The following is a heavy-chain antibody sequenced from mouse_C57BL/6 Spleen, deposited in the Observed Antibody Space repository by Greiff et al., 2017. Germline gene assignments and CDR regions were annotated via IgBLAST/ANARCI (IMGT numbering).Heavy chain of an antibody. V-gene: IGHV14-1*01. Sequence: VQLQQSGAELVRPGASVKLSCTASGFNIKDYYMHWVKQRPEQGLEWIGRIDPEDGDTEYAPKFQGKPTMTADTSSNTAYLQLSSLTSEDTAVYYCTTGDYGSSENLDYWGQGTTLTVSS. CDR2: IDPEDGDT. D-gene: IGHD1-1*01. CDR3: TTGDYGSSENLDY. J-gene: IGHJ2*01. CDR1: GFNIKDYY.